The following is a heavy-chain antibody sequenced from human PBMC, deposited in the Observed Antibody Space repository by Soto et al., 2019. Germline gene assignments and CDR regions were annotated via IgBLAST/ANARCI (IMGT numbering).Heavy chain of an antibody. CDR3: ARDPLEMPRYYYGMDV. CDR1: GYSFNSYI. J-gene: IGHJ6*02. Sequence: GASVKVSCKASGYSFNSYIIHWVRQAPVQRLEWMGRINGGTGNTKYSQKFQGRVTITRETSATTAYMEVSSLRSEDTAVYYCARDPLEMPRYYYGMDVWGQGTTVTFSS. V-gene: IGHV1-3*01. D-gene: IGHD2-2*01. CDR2: INGGTGNT.